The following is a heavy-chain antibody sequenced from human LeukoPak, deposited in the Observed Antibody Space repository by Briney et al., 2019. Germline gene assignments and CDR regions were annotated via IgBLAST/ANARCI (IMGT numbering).Heavy chain of an antibody. J-gene: IGHJ4*02. CDR2: ISGSGDST. V-gene: IGHV3-23*01. D-gene: IGHD6-19*01. CDR3: ARGIAVAGTRAPLDY. CDR1: GLTFSSQV. Sequence: GGSLRLSCAASGLTFSSQVMSWVRQTPGKGLEWISTISGSGDSTYYADSVKGRFTISRDNAKNSLYLQMNSLRAEDTAVYYCARGIAVAGTRAPLDYWGQGTLVTVSS.